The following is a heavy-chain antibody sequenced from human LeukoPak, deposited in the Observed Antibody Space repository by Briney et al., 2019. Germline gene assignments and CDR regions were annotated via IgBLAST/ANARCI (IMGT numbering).Heavy chain of an antibody. J-gene: IGHJ5*02. CDR3: ATDRYDFWSGSTGPRFDP. Sequence: GASVKVSCKVSGYTLTELSMHWVRQAPGKGLELMGGFDPEDGETIYAQKFQGRVTMTEDTSTDTAYMELSSLRSEDTAVYYCATDRYDFWSGSTGPRFDPWGQGTLVTVSS. V-gene: IGHV1-24*01. CDR1: GYTLTELS. CDR2: FDPEDGET. D-gene: IGHD3-3*01.